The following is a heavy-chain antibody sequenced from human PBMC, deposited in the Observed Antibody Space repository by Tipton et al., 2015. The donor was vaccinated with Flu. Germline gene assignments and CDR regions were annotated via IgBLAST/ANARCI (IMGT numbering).Heavy chain of an antibody. D-gene: IGHD6-19*01. CDR1: GGSISSSSYY. J-gene: IGHJ4*02. V-gene: IGHV4-39*01. CDR3: ARQYSSGWYEFPYYFDY. Sequence: TLSLTCTVSGGSISSSSYYWGWIRQPPGKGLEWIGSIYYSGSTYYNPSLKSRVTISVDTSKNQFSLKLSSVTAADTAVYYCARQYSSGWYEFPYYFDYWGQGTLVTVSS. CDR2: IYYSGST.